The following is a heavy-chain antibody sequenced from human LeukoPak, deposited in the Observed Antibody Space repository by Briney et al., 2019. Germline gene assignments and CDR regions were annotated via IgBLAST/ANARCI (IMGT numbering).Heavy chain of an antibody. CDR3: ARGRFLEWYFDY. CDR2: IYTSGST. J-gene: IGHJ4*02. V-gene: IGHV4-61*02. Sequence: SETLSLTCTVSGGSINSGSYYWSWIRQPAGKGLEWIGRIYTSGSTNYNPSLKSRVTISVDTSKNQFSLKLSSVTAADTAVYYCARGRFLEWYFDYWGQGTLVTVSS. CDR1: GGSINSGSYY. D-gene: IGHD3-3*01.